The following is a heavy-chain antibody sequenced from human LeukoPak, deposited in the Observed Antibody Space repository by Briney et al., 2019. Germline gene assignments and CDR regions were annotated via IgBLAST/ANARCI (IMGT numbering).Heavy chain of an antibody. V-gene: IGHV3-30*02. CDR3: AKGIMTMVTTDAFDI. J-gene: IGHJ3*02. CDR1: GFTFSTYG. D-gene: IGHD4/OR15-4a*01. Sequence: GGSLRLSCAASGFTFSTYGMHWVRQAPGKGLEWVALILFDGSNKYYADSVKGRFTISRDNSKNTLYLQMNSLRTDDTAVYYCAKGIMTMVTTDAFDIWGQGTMVTVSS. CDR2: ILFDGSNK.